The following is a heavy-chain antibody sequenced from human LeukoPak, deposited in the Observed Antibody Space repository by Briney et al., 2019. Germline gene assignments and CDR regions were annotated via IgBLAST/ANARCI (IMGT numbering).Heavy chain of an antibody. CDR1: GFTFDDYA. J-gene: IGHJ4*02. CDR3: AKGVYYDSSGYLFDY. Sequence: GGSLRLSCAASGFTFDDYAMDWVRQAPGKGLEWVSGISWNSGSIGYADSVKGRFTISRDNAKNSLYLQMNSLRAEDTALYYCAKGVYYDSSGYLFDYWGQGTLVTVSS. D-gene: IGHD3-22*01. CDR2: ISWNSGSI. V-gene: IGHV3-9*01.